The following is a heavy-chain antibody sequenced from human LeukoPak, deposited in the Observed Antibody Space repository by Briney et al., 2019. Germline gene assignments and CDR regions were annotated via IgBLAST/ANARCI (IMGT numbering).Heavy chain of an antibody. CDR1: GYTLTELS. D-gene: IGHD6-19*01. J-gene: IGHJ4*02. Sequence: ASVKVSCKVSGYTLTELSMHWVRQAPGQGLEWMGIINPSGGSTSYAQKFQGRVTMTRDMSTSTVYMELSSLRSEDTAVYYCARDGGIAVGNSLDYWGQGTLVTVSS. CDR2: INPSGGST. V-gene: IGHV1-46*01. CDR3: ARDGGIAVGNSLDY.